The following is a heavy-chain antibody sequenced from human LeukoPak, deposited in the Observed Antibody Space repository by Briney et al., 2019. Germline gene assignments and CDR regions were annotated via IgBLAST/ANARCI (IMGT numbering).Heavy chain of an antibody. CDR3: ARDGWFGDYNWFDP. D-gene: IGHD3-10*01. CDR1: GFTFSSYS. J-gene: IGHJ5*02. V-gene: IGHV3-48*01. CDR2: ISSASNTI. Sequence: GESMRLSCAASGFTFSSYSMNWVRQAPGKGLEWVSYISSASNTIYYADSVKGRFTISRDNAKNSLYLQMNSLRAEDTAMYYCARDGWFGDYNWFDPWGQGTLVTVSS.